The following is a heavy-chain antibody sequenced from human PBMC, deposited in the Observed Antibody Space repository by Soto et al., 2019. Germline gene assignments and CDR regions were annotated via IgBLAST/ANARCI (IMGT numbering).Heavy chain of an antibody. D-gene: IGHD3-3*01. V-gene: IGHV3-23*01. CDR3: AKDGGGDFWSGFWPYGMDV. CDR2: ISGSGGST. J-gene: IGHJ6*02. CDR1: GFTFSSYA. Sequence: GGSLRLSCAASGFTFSSYAMSWVRQAPGKGLEWVSAISGSGGSTYYADSVKGRFTISRDNSKNTLYLQMNSLRAEDTAVYYFAKDGGGDFWSGFWPYGMDVWGQGTTVTVSS.